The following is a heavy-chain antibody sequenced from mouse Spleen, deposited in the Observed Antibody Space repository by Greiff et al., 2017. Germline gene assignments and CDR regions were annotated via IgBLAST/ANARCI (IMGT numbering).Heavy chain of an antibody. CDR1: GFTFSSYA. D-gene: IGHD2-1*01. CDR3: TRGLYGNYEDFDV. Sequence: EVQVVESGEGLVKPGGSLKLSCAASGFTFSSYAMSWVRQTPEKRLEWVAYISSGGDYIYYADTVKGRFTISRDNARNTLYLQMSSLKSEDTAMYYCTRGLYGNYEDFDVWGTGTTVTVSS. CDR2: ISSGGDYI. J-gene: IGHJ1*03. V-gene: IGHV5-9-1*02.